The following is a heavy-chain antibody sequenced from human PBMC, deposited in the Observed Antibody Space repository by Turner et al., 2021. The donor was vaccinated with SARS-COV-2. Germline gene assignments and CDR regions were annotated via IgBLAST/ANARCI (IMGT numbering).Heavy chain of an antibody. D-gene: IGHD5-18*01. Sequence: QVQLQQWGAGLLKPSETLSFTCAVYGASFSGYYWSWIRQPPGKGLEWIGEINHSGSTNYNPSLKSRVTISVDTSKNQFSLNLSSVTAADTAVYYCARGGGYSYGALDYWGQGTLVTVSS. V-gene: IGHV4-34*01. CDR3: ARGGGYSYGALDY. J-gene: IGHJ4*02. CDR1: GASFSGYY. CDR2: INHSGST.